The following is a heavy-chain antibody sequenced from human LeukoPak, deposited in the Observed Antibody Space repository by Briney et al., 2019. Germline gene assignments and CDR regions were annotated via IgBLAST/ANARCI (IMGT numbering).Heavy chain of an antibody. J-gene: IGHJ3*02. CDR3: AKDRSSSWYSAFEI. Sequence: GGSLRLSCAASGFTPSSYAMSWVRQAPGKGLEWVSIISSSGGSANYADSVKGRFTISRDNSKNTLYLQMNSLRAEGTAVYYCAKDRSSSWYSAFEIWGQGTMVTVSS. CDR2: ISSSGGSA. D-gene: IGHD6-13*01. CDR1: GFTPSSYA. V-gene: IGHV3-23*01.